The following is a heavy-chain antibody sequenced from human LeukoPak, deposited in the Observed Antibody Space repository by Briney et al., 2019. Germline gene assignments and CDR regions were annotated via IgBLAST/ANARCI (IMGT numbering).Heavy chain of an antibody. J-gene: IGHJ4*02. CDR2: ISSSGSTI. CDR1: GFNFSDYY. Sequence: PGGSLRLSCAVSGFNFSDYYISWIRQAPGKGLEWVSYISSSGSTIYYADSVKGRFTISRDNAKNSLYLQMNSLRPEDTAVYYCAREGHNLWFGTGFDFWGQGTLVTVSS. D-gene: IGHD3-10*01. V-gene: IGHV3-11*01. CDR3: AREGHNLWFGTGFDF.